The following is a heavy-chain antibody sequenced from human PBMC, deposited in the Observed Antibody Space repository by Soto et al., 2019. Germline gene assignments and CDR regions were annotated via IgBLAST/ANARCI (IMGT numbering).Heavy chain of an antibody. CDR3: ARVADYYDSSGPFDC. J-gene: IGHJ4*02. CDR2: ISNDGGST. D-gene: IGHD3-22*01. Sequence: PGGSLRLSCVTSGLSFSAYTFLWVRQAPGKGLEYVSSISNDGGSTYYANSVKGRFAISRDNSKNTLYLQMGSLRPEDMAVYYCARVADYYDSSGPFDCWGQGTLVTVSS. V-gene: IGHV3-64*01. CDR1: GLSFSAYT.